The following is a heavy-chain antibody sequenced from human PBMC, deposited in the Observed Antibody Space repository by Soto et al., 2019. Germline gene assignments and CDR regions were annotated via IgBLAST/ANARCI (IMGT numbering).Heavy chain of an antibody. V-gene: IGHV4-59*01. CDR1: GGSISSYY. CDR2: IYYSGST. D-gene: IGHD4-17*01. CDR3: ARAYDYDEPPAWIWFDP. Sequence: SETLSLTCTVSGGSISSYYWSWIRQPPGKGLEWIGYIYYSGSTNYNPSLKSRVTISVDTSKNQFSLKLSSVTAADTAVYYCARAYDYDEPPAWIWFDPWGQGTLVTVS. J-gene: IGHJ5*02.